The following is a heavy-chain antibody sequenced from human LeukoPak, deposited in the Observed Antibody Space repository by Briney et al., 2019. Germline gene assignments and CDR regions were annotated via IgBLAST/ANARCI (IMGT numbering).Heavy chain of an antibody. CDR1: GFTFSSYA. CDR2: IDYSGKT. D-gene: IGHD5-18*01. J-gene: IGHJ5*01. Sequence: LRLSCAASGFTFSSYAMSWVRQAPGKGLEWIGYIDYSGKTYYKPSLKSRLTISRDTSKNQLSLRLTSVTAADTAVYYCARGYPFFDFWGQGTLVTVSS. CDR3: ARGYPFFDF. V-gene: IGHV4-31*02.